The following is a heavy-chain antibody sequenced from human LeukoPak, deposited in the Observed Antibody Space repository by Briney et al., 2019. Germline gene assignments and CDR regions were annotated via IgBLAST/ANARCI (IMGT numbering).Heavy chain of an antibody. CDR3: VRSGGYYYDAL. CDR1: GGSIGDYY. Sequence: PSETLSLTCTVSGGSIGDYYLTWIRQSPGKGLQWIGYIHYSGYTSYNPSLKSRVTISVDMSKNQFSLKLSSVTAADTAVFYCVRSGGYYYDALWGQGTLVIVSS. J-gene: IGHJ4*02. CDR2: IHYSGYT. V-gene: IGHV4-59*08. D-gene: IGHD3-22*01.